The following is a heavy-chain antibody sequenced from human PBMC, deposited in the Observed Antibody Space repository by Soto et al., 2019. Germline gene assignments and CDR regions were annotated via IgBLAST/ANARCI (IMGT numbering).Heavy chain of an antibody. CDR1: GFSLSTSGVG. V-gene: IGHV2-5*02. CDR3: AHRPYCRSTSCLLFDY. CDR2: IYWDDDK. D-gene: IGHD2-2*01. J-gene: IGHJ4*02. Sequence: QITLKESGPTLVKPTQTLTLTCTFSGFSLSTSGVGVGWIRQPPGKALEWLALIYWDDDKRYSPSLKSRLIITKDTSKNQVVLTMTNRDPVDTATYYCAHRPYCRSTSCLLFDYWGQGTLVTVSS.